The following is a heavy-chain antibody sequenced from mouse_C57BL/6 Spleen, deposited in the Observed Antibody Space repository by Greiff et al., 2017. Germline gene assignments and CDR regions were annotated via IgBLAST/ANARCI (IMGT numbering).Heavy chain of an antibody. CDR3: ARWNAMDY. CDR1: GYAFSSSW. Sequence: QVQLQESGPELVKPGASVKISCKASGYAFSSSWMNWVKQRPGKGLEWIGRIYPGDGDTNYNQKFKGKSTLTVDKSSSTAYMQLSSLTSEDSAVYYCARWNAMDYWGQGTSVTVSS. CDR2: IYPGDGDT. V-gene: IGHV1-82*01. J-gene: IGHJ4*01.